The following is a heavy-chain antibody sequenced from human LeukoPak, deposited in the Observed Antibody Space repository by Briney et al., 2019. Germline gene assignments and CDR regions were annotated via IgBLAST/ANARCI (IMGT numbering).Heavy chain of an antibody. D-gene: IGHD2-15*01. CDR3: GKTTVGYSSGRYPGWPVDY. J-gene: IGHJ4*02. CDR1: GFTFNSYA. CDR2: IFGSGGSP. Sequence: GGSLRLSCAASGFTFNSYAMYWVRQAPGKGLEWSSGIFGSGGSPHYADSVKGRFTISRDNSQEIVYLQLDSLRVEDTALYYCGKTTVGYSSGRYPGWPVDYWGQGALVTVSS. V-gene: IGHV3-23*01.